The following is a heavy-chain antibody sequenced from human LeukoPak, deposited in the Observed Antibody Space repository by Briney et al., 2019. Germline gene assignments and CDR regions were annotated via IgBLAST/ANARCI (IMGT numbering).Heavy chain of an antibody. CDR1: GYTFINYG. V-gene: IGHV1-18*01. D-gene: IGHD1-14*01. Sequence: GASVKVSCKASGYTFINYGISWVRQAPGQGLEWMAWISPYIGDAKYAHNLQGRVTMTTDTSTTTAYMELRSLRSDDTAVYYCARTTAWARTKFDYWGQGTLVTVSS. CDR3: ARTTAWARTKFDY. J-gene: IGHJ4*02. CDR2: ISPYIGDA.